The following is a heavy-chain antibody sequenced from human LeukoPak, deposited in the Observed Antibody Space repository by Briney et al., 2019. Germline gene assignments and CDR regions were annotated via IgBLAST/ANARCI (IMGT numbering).Heavy chain of an antibody. CDR2: TYYRSKWKN. J-gene: IGHJ4*02. Sequence: SQTLSLTCVISGDSVSSNSACWNWIRQSPSRGLEWLGRTYYRSKWKNDYAVSVKSRITVNPDTSKNQFSLKLSSVTAADTAVYYCARPPRGPGYYFDYWGQGTLVTVSS. CDR1: GDSVSSNSAC. CDR3: ARPPRGPGYYFDY. V-gene: IGHV6-1*01. D-gene: IGHD6-13*01.